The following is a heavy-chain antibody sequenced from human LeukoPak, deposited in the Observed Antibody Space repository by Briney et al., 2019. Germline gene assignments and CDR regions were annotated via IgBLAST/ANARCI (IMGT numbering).Heavy chain of an antibody. Sequence: PGGSLRLSCAASGFTFSSYGMHWVRQAPGKGLEWVAFIRYDGSNKYYADSVRGRFTISRDNSKNTLYLQMNSLRNEDTAVYFCARDKARGSLLGPRTAAPGTFDYWGQGTLVTVSS. D-gene: IGHD6-13*01. CDR1: GFTFSSYG. CDR3: ARDKARGSLLGPRTAAPGTFDY. J-gene: IGHJ4*02. V-gene: IGHV3-30*02. CDR2: IRYDGSNK.